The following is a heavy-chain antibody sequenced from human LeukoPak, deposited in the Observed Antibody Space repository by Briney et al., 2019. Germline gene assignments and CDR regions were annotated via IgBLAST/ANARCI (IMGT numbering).Heavy chain of an antibody. CDR2: ISSSSSYI. Sequence: GGSLRLSCAASGFTFSRYSMNWVRQAPGKGLEWVSSISSSSSYIYYADSVKGRFTISRDNAKNSLYLQMNSLRAEDTAVYSCARGADGVSSNSRGWFDPWGQGTLVTVSS. CDR1: GFTFSRYS. CDR3: ARGADGVSSNSRGWFDP. J-gene: IGHJ5*02. D-gene: IGHD2-8*01. V-gene: IGHV3-21*01.